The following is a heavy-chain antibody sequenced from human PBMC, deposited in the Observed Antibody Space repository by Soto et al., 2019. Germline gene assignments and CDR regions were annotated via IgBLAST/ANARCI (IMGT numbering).Heavy chain of an antibody. CDR3: ARGRYCLTGRCFPNWFDS. CDR2: IYKSATT. CDR1: GDSISNLDYF. J-gene: IGHJ5*01. V-gene: IGHV4-30-4*01. D-gene: IGHD7-27*01. Sequence: QVQLLESGPGLVKPSQTLSLTCSVSGDSISNLDYFWAWIRQPPGQALEYIGYIYKSATTYYNPSFECRVAISVDTSQSPFSLNVTSVTAADTAVYFCARGRYCLTGRCFPNWFDSWGQGALVTVSS.